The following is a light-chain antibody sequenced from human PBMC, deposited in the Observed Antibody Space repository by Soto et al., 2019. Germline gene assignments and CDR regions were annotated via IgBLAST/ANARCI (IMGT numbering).Light chain of an antibody. Sequence: QSVLTKPASGYGVAGESSPISCTGTSSDVGGYNYVSWYQQHPGKAPKLMIYDVSNRPSGVSNRFSGSKSGNTASLTISGLQAEDEADYYCSSYTTSGSLVFGGGTKVTAL. CDR1: SSDVGGYNY. V-gene: IGLV2-14*01. CDR3: SSYTTSGSLV. CDR2: DVS. J-gene: IGLJ2*01.